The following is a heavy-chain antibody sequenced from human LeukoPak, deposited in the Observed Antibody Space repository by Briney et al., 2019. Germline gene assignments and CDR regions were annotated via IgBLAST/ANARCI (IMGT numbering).Heavy chain of an antibody. CDR3: AKEVADSSGWYEWGYFDY. V-gene: IGHV3-30*18. CDR2: ISYDGSNK. D-gene: IGHD6-19*01. Sequence: GGSLRFSCAASGFTFSSYGMHWVRQAPGKGLEWVAVISYDGSNKYYADSVKGRFTISRDNSKNTLYLQMNSLRAEDTAVYYCAKEVADSSGWYEWGYFDYWGQGTLVTVSS. CDR1: GFTFSSYG. J-gene: IGHJ4*02.